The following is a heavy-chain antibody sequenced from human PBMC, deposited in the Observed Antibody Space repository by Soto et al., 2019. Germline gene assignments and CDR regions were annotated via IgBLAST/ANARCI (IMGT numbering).Heavy chain of an antibody. D-gene: IGHD3-10*01. CDR2: ISWDSGYI. J-gene: IGHJ4*02. V-gene: IGHV3-9*01. Sequence: GGSLRLSCAASGFTFDDYAMDWVRLAPGKGLEWVSGISWDSGYIGYADSVRGRFTISRDNAKNSLYLQMNSLRAEDTALYYCAKGIGRFGDPFRKFDYWGQGTPVTVSS. CDR1: GFTFDDYA. CDR3: AKGIGRFGDPFRKFDY.